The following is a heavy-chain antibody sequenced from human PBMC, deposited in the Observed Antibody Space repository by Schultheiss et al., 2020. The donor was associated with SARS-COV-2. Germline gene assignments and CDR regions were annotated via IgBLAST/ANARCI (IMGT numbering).Heavy chain of an antibody. CDR2: IIPIFGTA. Sequence: SVKVSCKASGYTFTSYGISWVRQAPGQGLEWMGGIIPIFGTANYAQKFQGRVTITADESTSTAYMELRSLRPDDTAIYYCARVRKWMATRGGWYFDIWGRGTLVTVSS. V-gene: IGHV1-69*13. CDR3: ARVRKWMATRGGWYFDI. D-gene: IGHD5-24*01. CDR1: GYTFTSYG. J-gene: IGHJ2*01.